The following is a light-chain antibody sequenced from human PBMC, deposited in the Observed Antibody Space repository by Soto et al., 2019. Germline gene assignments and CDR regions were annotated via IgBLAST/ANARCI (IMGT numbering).Light chain of an antibody. J-gene: IGLJ3*02. V-gene: IGLV1-51*01. CDR2: DNN. Sequence: QSVLTQPPSVSAAPGQKVTISCSGSSSNIGNNYVSWYQQLPGTAPKLLIYDNNKRPSGIPDRFSGSKSGTSGTLGITGLQTGDEADYYCGTWDSLLSVWVFGGGTKLTVL. CDR3: GTWDSLLSVWV. CDR1: SSNIGNNY.